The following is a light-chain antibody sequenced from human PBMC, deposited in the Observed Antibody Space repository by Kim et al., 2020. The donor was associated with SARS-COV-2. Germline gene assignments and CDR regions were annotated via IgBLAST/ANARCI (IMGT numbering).Light chain of an antibody. CDR1: SLRSYY. J-gene: IGLJ2*01. V-gene: IGLV3-19*01. CDR2: GKN. CDR3: NSRDSSGNHLVV. Sequence: LGQTVRITCQGDSLRSYYASWYQQKPGQAPVLVIYGKNSRPSGIPDRFSGSSSGNTASLTITGAQAEDEADYYCNSRDSSGNHLVVFGGGTKLTVL.